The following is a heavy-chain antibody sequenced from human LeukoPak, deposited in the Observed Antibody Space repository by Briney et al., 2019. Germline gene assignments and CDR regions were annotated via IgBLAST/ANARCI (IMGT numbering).Heavy chain of an antibody. V-gene: IGHV3-7*01. CDR1: GFTFSNFW. J-gene: IGHJ4*02. CDR2: IKEDGSEK. CDR3: GREIEAPGKTLDY. Sequence: GGSLRLSCAASGFTFSNFWMSWVRQAPGKGLEWVANIKEDGSEKYYVDSVKGRFTISRDNAKNTLYLQMNSLRPEDTAVYYCGREIEAPGKTLDYWGQGTLVTVSS. D-gene: IGHD2-21*01.